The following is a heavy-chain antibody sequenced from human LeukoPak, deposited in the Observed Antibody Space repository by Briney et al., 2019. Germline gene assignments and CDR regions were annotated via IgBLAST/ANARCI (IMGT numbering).Heavy chain of an antibody. Sequence: ASVKVSCKASGGTFSSYAISWVRQAPGQGLEWMGGIIPIFGTANYAQKFQGRVTITTDESTSTAYMELSSLRSEDTAVYYCARGGSGGYSYGYANYWGQGTLVTVSS. D-gene: IGHD5-18*01. V-gene: IGHV1-69*05. CDR2: IIPIFGTA. J-gene: IGHJ4*02. CDR1: GGTFSSYA. CDR3: ARGGSGGYSYGYANY.